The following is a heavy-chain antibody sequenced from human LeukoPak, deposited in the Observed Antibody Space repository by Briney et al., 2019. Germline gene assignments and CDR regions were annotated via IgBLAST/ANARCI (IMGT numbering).Heavy chain of an antibody. CDR2: INAGNGNT. J-gene: IGHJ4*02. CDR1: GYTFTSYA. V-gene: IGHV1-3*01. CDR3: ARDLGSGWFDY. Sequence: ASVKVSRKASGYTFTSYAMHWVRQAPAQRLEWMGWINAGNGNTKYSQKFQGRVTITRDTSASTAYMELSSLRSEDTAVYYCARDLGSGWFDYWGQGTLVTVSS. D-gene: IGHD6-19*01.